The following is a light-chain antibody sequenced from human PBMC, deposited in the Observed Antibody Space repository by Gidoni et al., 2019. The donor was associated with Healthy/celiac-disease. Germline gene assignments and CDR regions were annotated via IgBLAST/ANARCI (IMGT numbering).Light chain of an antibody. CDR3: QQYNNWPPWT. CDR1: QSVSSN. V-gene: IGKV3-15*01. Sequence: EIVMTQSPATLSVSPGERATLPCRPSQSVSSNLAWYQQKPGQAPRLLIYGAATRATGIPARFSGSGSGTAFTLTISSLQSEDFAVYYCQQYNNWPPWTFGQGTKVEIK. CDR2: GAA. J-gene: IGKJ1*01.